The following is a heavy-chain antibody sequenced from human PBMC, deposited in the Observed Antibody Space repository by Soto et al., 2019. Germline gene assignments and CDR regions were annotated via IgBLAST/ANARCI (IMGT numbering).Heavy chain of an antibody. J-gene: IGHJ2*01. Sequence: EVQLVESGGGLVQPGGSLRLSCEASGYIFSSYWMHWVRQAPGKGLVWVARTNNDGSSTTYADSVKGRFTISRDNAKNTLYLQMNSLRAEDTAVYYCARGMQGSRYFDLWGRGTLVTDSS. CDR1: GYIFSSYW. V-gene: IGHV3-74*01. CDR2: TNNDGSST. CDR3: ARGMQGSRYFDL.